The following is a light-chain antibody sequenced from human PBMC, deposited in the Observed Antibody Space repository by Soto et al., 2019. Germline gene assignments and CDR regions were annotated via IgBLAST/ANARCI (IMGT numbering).Light chain of an antibody. CDR1: GSDVGAYNY. J-gene: IGLJ1*01. Sequence: QSALTQPASVSGAPGQSIPISCTGTGSDVGAYNYVSWYQQCPGKAPKPIIYDVVNRPSGVSNRFSGSKSGNTAALIIFGLQAEDEADYYCCSYTSSSTYFFGTGTKVTVL. CDR2: DVV. V-gene: IGLV2-14*01. CDR3: CSYTSSSTYF.